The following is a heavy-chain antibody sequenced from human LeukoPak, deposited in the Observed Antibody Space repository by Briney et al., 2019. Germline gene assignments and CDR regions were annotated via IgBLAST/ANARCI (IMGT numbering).Heavy chain of an antibody. CDR1: GFTFSNYV. Sequence: GGSLRLSCAASGFTFSNYVIHWVRQAPGKGLEWVAVISYDGRSKYYADSVKGRFTISRDNSNNTLYLQMNSLRVEDTAVYYCARAVPSRQAIDYWGQGTLVTVSS. CDR2: ISYDGRSK. J-gene: IGHJ4*02. V-gene: IGHV3-30*04. CDR3: ARAVPSRQAIDY.